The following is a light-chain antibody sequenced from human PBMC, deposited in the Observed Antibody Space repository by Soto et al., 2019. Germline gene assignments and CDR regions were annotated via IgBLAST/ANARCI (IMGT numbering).Light chain of an antibody. Sequence: HSVLTQPASVSGSPGQSITISCTGPSSDVGNYNYVSWYQHHPGKAPKVMIYEVRNRPSGVSNRFSGSKSGNTASLTISGLQAEDEADYYCSSYSSTKTRVFGTGTKVTVL. J-gene: IGLJ1*01. CDR2: EVR. V-gene: IGLV2-14*01. CDR3: SSYSSTKTRV. CDR1: SSDVGNYNY.